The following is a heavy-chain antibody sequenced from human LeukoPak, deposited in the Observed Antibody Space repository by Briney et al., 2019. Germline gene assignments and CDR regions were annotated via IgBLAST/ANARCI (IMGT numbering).Heavy chain of an antibody. Sequence: PGGSLRLSCAASGFTFSDHYMDWVRQAPGKGLEWVGRTRNKANSYTTEYAASVKGRFTTSRDDSKNSLYLQMNSLKTEDTAVYYCARGDYDFWSGYPYWGQGTLVTVSS. CDR3: ARGDYDFWSGYPY. D-gene: IGHD3-3*01. V-gene: IGHV3-72*01. CDR2: TRNKANSYTT. J-gene: IGHJ4*02. CDR1: GFTFSDHY.